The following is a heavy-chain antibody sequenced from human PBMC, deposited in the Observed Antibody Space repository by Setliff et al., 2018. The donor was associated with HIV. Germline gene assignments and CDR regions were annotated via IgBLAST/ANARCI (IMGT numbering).Heavy chain of an antibody. CDR2: ISHSGTT. J-gene: IGHJ4*02. D-gene: IGHD2-2*02. V-gene: IGHV4-34*01. Sequence: PSETLSLTCVVYGGSFSGYYLSWVRQPPGKGLERIGEISHSGTTTYSPSLESRVSISPDTSKNQFSLKLTSVSAADTAVYYCARRFLYCRNTSCYKGLDFWSQGTLVTVSS. CDR1: GGSFSGYY. CDR3: ARRFLYCRNTSCYKGLDF.